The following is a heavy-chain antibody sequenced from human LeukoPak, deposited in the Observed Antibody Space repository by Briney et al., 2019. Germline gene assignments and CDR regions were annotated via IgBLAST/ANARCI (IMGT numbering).Heavy chain of an antibody. D-gene: IGHD3-10*01. V-gene: IGHV3-11*01. CDR2: ISTSDSTTI. CDR3: ATSSGSSA. Sequence: PGGSLRLSCAVSGFTFSDYDMNWFRQAPGQGLESVSSISTSDSTTIHYADSVKGRFSISRDNARNSLYLQMNSLRAEDTAVYYCATSSGSSAWGQGTLVTVSS. J-gene: IGHJ5*02. CDR1: GFTFSDYD.